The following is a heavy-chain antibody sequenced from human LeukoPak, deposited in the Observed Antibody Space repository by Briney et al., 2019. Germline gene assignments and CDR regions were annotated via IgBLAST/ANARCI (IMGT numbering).Heavy chain of an antibody. J-gene: IGHJ6*02. CDR1: GFTFSDYY. D-gene: IGHD5-18*01. CDR3: ARSWIQLWLNYYYGMDV. V-gene: IGHV3-11*01. Sequence: GGSLRLSCAAPGFTFSDYYMSWIRQAPGKGLEWVSYISSSGSTIYYADSVKGRFTISRDNAKNSLYLQMNSLRAEDTAVYYCARSWIQLWLNYYYGMDVWGQGTTVTVSS. CDR2: ISSSGSTI.